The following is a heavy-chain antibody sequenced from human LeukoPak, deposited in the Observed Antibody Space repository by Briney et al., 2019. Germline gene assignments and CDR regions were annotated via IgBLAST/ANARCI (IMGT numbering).Heavy chain of an antibody. V-gene: IGHV4-4*09. D-gene: IGHD1-26*01. J-gene: IGHJ5*02. Sequence: SETLSLTCTVSGGSISSYYWSWIRQPPGKGLEWIGYIYTSGSTNYNPSLKSRVTMSRDTSKNQFSLKLNSVTATDTAIYYCARHVGATFFNWIDPWGQGTLVTVSS. CDR2: IYTSGST. CDR1: GGSISSYY. CDR3: ARHVGATFFNWIDP.